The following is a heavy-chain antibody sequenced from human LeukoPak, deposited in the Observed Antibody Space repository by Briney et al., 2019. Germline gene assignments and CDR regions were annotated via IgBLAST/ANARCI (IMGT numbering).Heavy chain of an antibody. D-gene: IGHD3-9*01. Sequence: GGSLRLSCAASGFTFSDYYMSWIRQAPGKGLEWVSYISSSGSTIYYADSVKGRFTISRDNAKNSLYLQMNSLRAEDTAVYYCARDHDKKLRYFDWSNDYWGQGTLVTVSS. CDR1: GFTFSDYY. V-gene: IGHV3-11*04. CDR2: ISSSGSTI. J-gene: IGHJ4*02. CDR3: ARDHDKKLRYFDWSNDY.